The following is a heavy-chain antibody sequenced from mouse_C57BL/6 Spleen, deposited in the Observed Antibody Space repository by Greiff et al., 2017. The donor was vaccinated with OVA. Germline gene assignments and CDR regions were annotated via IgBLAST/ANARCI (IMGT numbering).Heavy chain of an antibody. J-gene: IGHJ3*01. V-gene: IGHV5-17*01. CDR1: GFTFSDYG. CDR3: ARDRLPGGAY. CDR2: ISSGSSTI. D-gene: IGHD5-5*01. Sequence: EVKLVESGGGLVKPGGSLKLSCAASGFTFSDYGLHWVRQAPEKGLEWVAYISSGSSTIYYADTVKGRFTISRDNAKNTLFLQMTSLRSEDTAMYYCARDRLPGGAYWGQGTLVTVSA.